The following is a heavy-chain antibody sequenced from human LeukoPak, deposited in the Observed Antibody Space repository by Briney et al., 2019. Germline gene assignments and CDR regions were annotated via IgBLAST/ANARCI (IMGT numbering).Heavy chain of an antibody. V-gene: IGHV3-7*01. J-gene: IGHJ3*02. CDR1: GFTFRRYW. CDR2: IKQDGSEK. CDR3: ARRGAVADAFDI. D-gene: IGHD4-23*01. Sequence: GGSLRLSCAASGFTFRRYWMSWVRQAPGKGLEWVANIKQDGSEKYYVDSVKGRFTISRDNAKNSLYLQMNSLRAEDTAVYYCARRGAVADAFDIWGQGTMVTVSS.